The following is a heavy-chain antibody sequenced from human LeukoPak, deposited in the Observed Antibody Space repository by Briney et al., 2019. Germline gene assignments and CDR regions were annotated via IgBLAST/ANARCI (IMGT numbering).Heavy chain of an antibody. Sequence: ASVKVSCKASEYIFTGYYMHWVRQAPGQGLEWMGRINPKNGATNYAQKFQGRVTITGDTSINTAYMELSSLRSDDTAVYYCTRESGSYHGNDYWGQGTLVTVSS. CDR1: EYIFTGYY. D-gene: IGHD1-26*01. CDR2: INPKNGAT. CDR3: TRESGSYHGNDY. J-gene: IGHJ4*02. V-gene: IGHV1-2*06.